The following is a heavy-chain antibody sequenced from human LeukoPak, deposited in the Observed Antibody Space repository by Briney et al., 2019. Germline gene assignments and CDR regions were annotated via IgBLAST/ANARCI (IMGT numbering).Heavy chain of an antibody. J-gene: IGHJ4*02. CDR1: GFTFSNYG. V-gene: IGHV3-23*01. CDR3: ARDPKGGGSSNPDY. D-gene: IGHD6-6*01. CDR2: ISGSGGTT. Sequence: GGTLRLSCGASGFTFSNYGMNWVRQAPGKGLEWVSGISGSGGTTYYADSVKGRFTISRDNSKNTLYLQMNSLRAEDTAVYYCARDPKGGGSSNPDYWGQGTLVTVSS.